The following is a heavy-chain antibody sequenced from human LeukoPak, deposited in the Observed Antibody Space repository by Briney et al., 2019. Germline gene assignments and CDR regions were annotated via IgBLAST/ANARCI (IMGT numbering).Heavy chain of an antibody. CDR3: ARARAAAGVDFDY. CDR2: IIPILGIA. CDR1: GGTFSSYA. Sequence: GASVKVFCKASGGTFSSYAISWVRQAPGQGLEWMGRIIPILGIANYAQKFQGRVTITADKSTSTAYMELSSLRSEDTAVYYCARARAAAGVDFDYWGQGTLVTVSS. J-gene: IGHJ4*02. V-gene: IGHV1-69*04. D-gene: IGHD6-13*01.